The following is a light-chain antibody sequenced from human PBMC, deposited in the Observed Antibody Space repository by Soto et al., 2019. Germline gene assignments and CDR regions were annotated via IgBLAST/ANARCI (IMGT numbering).Light chain of an antibody. Sequence: QSLLTQPASVSGSPGQSITISCTGTSSDVGSYHLVSWYQQHPGKAPKLMIYEGSKRPSGVSNRFSGSKSGNTASLTISGLQAEDEAEYYCSSYTNINTRAWGVGKGTKVTVL. CDR2: EGS. J-gene: IGLJ1*01. V-gene: IGLV2-14*02. CDR3: SSYTNINTRAWG. CDR1: SSDVGSYHL.